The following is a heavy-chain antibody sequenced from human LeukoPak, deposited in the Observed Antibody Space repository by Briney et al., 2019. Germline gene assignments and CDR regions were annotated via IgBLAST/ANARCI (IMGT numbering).Heavy chain of an antibody. V-gene: IGHV1-18*01. CDR2: ISAYNGNT. J-gene: IGHJ6*03. Sequence: ASVKVSCKASGYTFTSYGISWVRQAPGQGLEWMGWISAYNGNTNYAQKLQGRVTMTTDTSTGTAYMELRSLRSDDTAVYYCARVRGVTLYYYYMDVWGKGTTVTISS. D-gene: IGHD3-10*01. CDR1: GYTFTSYG. CDR3: ARVRGVTLYYYYMDV.